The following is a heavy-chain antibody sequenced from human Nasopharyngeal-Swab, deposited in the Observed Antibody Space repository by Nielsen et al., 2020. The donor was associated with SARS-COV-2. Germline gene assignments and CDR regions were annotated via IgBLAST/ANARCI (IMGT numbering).Heavy chain of an antibody. D-gene: IGHD3-10*01. CDR3: ARIGGDGDYFDY. Sequence: GESLKISCAASGFTFSSYDMHWVRQATGKGLEWVSAIGTAGDTYYPGSVKGRFTISRENAKNSSYLQMNSLRAGDTAVYYCARIGGDGDYFDYWGQGTLVTVSS. J-gene: IGHJ4*02. CDR1: GFTFSSYD. V-gene: IGHV3-13*01. CDR2: IGTAGDT.